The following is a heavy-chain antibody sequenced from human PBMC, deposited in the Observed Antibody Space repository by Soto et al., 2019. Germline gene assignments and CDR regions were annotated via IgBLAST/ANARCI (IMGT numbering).Heavy chain of an antibody. V-gene: IGHV1-18*01. CDR3: ARDRPWLYTIFGVVANPPGGY. CDR1: GYTFTSYG. J-gene: IGHJ4*02. CDR2: ISAYNGNT. Sequence: QVQLVQSGAEVKKPGASVKVSCKASGYTFTSYGISWVRQAPGQGLEWMGWISAYNGNTNYAQKLQGRVTMTTDTSTSTAYMELRSLRSDDTAVYYCARDRPWLYTIFGVVANPPGGYWGQGTLVTVSS. D-gene: IGHD3-3*01.